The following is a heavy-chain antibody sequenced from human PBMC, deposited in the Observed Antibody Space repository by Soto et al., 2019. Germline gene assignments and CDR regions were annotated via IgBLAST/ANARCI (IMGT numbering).Heavy chain of an antibody. V-gene: IGHV3-9*01. CDR3: AKDIELGNTISD. D-gene: IGHD3-3*01. J-gene: IGHJ4*02. CDR1: GFTFDDYA. CDR2: ISWNSGSI. Sequence: EVQLVESGGGLVQPGRSLRLSCAASGFTFDDYAMHWVRQAPGKGLEWVSGISWNSGSIGYADSVKGRFTISRDNAKNSLYLQMNSLRAEDTALYYCAKDIELGNTISDWGQGTLVTVSS.